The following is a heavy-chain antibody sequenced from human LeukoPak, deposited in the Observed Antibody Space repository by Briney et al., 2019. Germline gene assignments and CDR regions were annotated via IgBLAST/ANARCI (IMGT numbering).Heavy chain of an antibody. CDR1: GFTFSNYA. J-gene: IGHJ3*02. CDR3: ARITFAVTALHDAFNI. D-gene: IGHD2-21*02. Sequence: GGSLRLSCAASGFTFSNYAMHWVRQAPGKGLEWVAVISYDGSNIYYADSVKGRFTISRDNSKNTLYLHMNSLRPEDTAVYYCARITFAVTALHDAFNIWGQGTMVTVSS. CDR2: ISYDGSNI. V-gene: IGHV3-30*04.